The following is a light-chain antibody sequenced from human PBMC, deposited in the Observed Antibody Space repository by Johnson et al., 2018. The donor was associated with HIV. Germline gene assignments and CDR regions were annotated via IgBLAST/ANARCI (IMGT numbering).Light chain of an antibody. CDR1: SSNIGSNY. Sequence: QSVLTQSPSVSAAPGQKVTISCSGSSSNIGSNYVSWYKQLPGTAPKLLIYENDKRPSGIRDRFSGSKSGTAATLAITGLQTGDEADYYCGTWDSSLSAGVFGTGTKVTVL. V-gene: IGLV1-51*02. CDR2: END. CDR3: GTWDSSLSAGV. J-gene: IGLJ1*01.